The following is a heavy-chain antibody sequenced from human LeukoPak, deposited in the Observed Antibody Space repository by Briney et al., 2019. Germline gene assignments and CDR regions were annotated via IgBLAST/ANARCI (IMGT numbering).Heavy chain of an antibody. D-gene: IGHD3-10*01. CDR1: GFTFRNCA. CDR2: ISGTGYNT. CDR3: AKHVSGSLFYFDY. J-gene: IGHJ4*02. V-gene: IGHV3-23*01. Sequence: GGSLRLSRAASGFTFRNCAMSWVRQAPGKGLEWVSGISGTGYNTYYADSVKGRFTISRDNSKNTLYLQMNSLGAEDTAVYYCAKHVSGSLFYFDYWGQRTLVTVSS.